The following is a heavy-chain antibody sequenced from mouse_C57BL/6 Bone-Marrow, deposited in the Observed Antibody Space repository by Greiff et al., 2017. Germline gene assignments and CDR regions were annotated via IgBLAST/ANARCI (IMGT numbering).Heavy chain of an antibody. V-gene: IGHV5-6*01. D-gene: IGHD1-1*01. J-gene: IGHJ3*01. CDR3: ARLYYCGSPWFAY. Sequence: EVKVVESGGDLVKPGGSLKLSCAASGFTFSSYGMSWVRQTPDKRLEWVATISSGGSYTYYPDSVKGRFTISRDNAKNTLYLQMSSLKSEDTAMYYCARLYYCGSPWFAYWGQGTLVTVSA. CDR1: GFTFSSYG. CDR2: ISSGGSYT.